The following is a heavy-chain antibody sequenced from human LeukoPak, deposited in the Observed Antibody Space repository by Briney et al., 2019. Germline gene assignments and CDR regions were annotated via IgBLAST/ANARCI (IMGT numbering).Heavy chain of an antibody. D-gene: IGHD2-8*01. J-gene: IGHJ4*02. CDR1: GGSISSYY. Sequence: SETLSLTCTVSGGSISSYYWSWIRQPPGKGLEWIGYIYYSGSTNYNPSLKSRVTISVDTSKNQFSLKLSSVTAADTAVYYCARETLPDLYSSYFDYWGQGTLVTVSS. V-gene: IGHV4-59*01. CDR3: ARETLPDLYSSYFDY. CDR2: IYYSGST.